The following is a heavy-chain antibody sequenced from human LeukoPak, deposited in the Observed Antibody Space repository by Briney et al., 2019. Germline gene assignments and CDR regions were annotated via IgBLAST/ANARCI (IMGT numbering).Heavy chain of an antibody. Sequence: SETLSLTCTVSGGSISSYYWSWIRQPPGKGLEWIGRIYTSGSTNYNPSLKSRVTMSVDTSKNQFSLKLSSVTAADTAVYYCASSSGSYYYYYMDVWGKGTTVTISS. V-gene: IGHV4-4*07. CDR1: GGSISSYY. CDR2: IYTSGST. D-gene: IGHD3-10*01. CDR3: ASSSGSYYYYYMDV. J-gene: IGHJ6*03.